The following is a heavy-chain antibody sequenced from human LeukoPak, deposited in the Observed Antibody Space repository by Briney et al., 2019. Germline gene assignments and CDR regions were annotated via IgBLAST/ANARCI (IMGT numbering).Heavy chain of an antibody. V-gene: IGHV3-23*01. CDR2: IRGSGGST. CDR1: GFTFDDYA. CDR3: AKVYYDSSGAGYFDY. J-gene: IGHJ4*02. Sequence: GGSLRLSCAAYGFTFDDYAMSWVRQAPGKGLEWVSAIRGSGGSTYYADSVKGRFTISRENSKNTLYLQMNSLRAEDTAVYYCAKVYYDSSGAGYFDYWGQGTLVTVSS. D-gene: IGHD3-22*01.